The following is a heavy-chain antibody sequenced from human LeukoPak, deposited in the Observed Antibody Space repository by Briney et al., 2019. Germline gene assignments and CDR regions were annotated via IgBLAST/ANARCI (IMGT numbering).Heavy chain of an antibody. V-gene: IGHV4-59*01. CDR1: GGSISSYY. D-gene: IGHD4-17*01. J-gene: IGHJ1*01. CDR2: IYYSGST. Sequence: SETLSLTCTVSGGSISSYYWSWIRKPPGKGLEWIGYIYYSGSTNYNPSLKSRVTISVDTSKNQFSLKLSSVTAADTAVYYCARGYYGDYVSDSYFQHWGQGTLVTVSS. CDR3: ARGYYGDYVSDSYFQH.